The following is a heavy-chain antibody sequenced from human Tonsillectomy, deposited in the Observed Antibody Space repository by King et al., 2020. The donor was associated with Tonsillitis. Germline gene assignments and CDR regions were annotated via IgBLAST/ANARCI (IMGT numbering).Heavy chain of an antibody. D-gene: IGHD3-10*01. CDR2: ISYDGSNK. CDR1: GFTFSSYG. Sequence: VQLVESGGGVVQPGRSLRLSCAASGFTFSSYGMHWVRQAPGKGLEWVAVISYDGSNKYYADSVKGRFTISRDNSKNTLYLQMNSLRAEDTAVYYCAKDVGPAGFGVGGFDLWGRGTLVTVSS. V-gene: IGHV3-30*18. J-gene: IGHJ2*01. CDR3: AKDVGPAGFGVGGFDL.